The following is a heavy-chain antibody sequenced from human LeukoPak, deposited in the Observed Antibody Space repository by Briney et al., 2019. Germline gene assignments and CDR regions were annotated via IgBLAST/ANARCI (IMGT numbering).Heavy chain of an antibody. CDR1: GFTFSRYA. V-gene: IGHV3-23*01. J-gene: IGHJ3*01. D-gene: IGHD4-17*01. Sequence: GGSLRLSCEASGFTFSRYAMMWVRQAPGKGLELVSTISGSGGGTQYAESVKGRFTISRDNSRNTLYLQMNSLRAEDTAVYYCARDPNGDHVGAFGFWGQGTMVTVSS. CDR3: ARDPNGDHVGAFGF. CDR2: ISGSGGGT.